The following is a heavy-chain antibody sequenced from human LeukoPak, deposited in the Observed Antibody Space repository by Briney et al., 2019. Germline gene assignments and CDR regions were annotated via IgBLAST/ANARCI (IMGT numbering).Heavy chain of an antibody. Sequence: PSETLSLTCTVSGGSISSYYWSWIRQPPGKGLEWIGYIYYSGSTNYNPSLKSRVTISVDTSKNQFSLKLSSVTAADTAVYYCARTQLSQSLAVAGFDYWGQGTLVTVSS. CDR3: ARTQLSQSLAVAGFDY. CDR1: GGSISSYY. V-gene: IGHV4-59*01. CDR2: IYYSGST. D-gene: IGHD6-19*01. J-gene: IGHJ4*02.